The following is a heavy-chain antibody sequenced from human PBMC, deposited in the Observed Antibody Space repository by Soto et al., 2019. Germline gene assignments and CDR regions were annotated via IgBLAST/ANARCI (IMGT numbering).Heavy chain of an antibody. CDR1: GFTFSSYA. CDR3: EKDHSSPTSSLAFDI. J-gene: IGHJ3*02. Sequence: EVQLLESGGGLVQPGGSLRLSCAASGFTFSSYAMSWVRQAPVKGLEWLSAISGSGGSTYYADSVKGRFTISRDNSKNRLYLQMHNLRAEDTAVYYCEKDHSSPTSSLAFDIWCQGTMVTVSS. D-gene: IGHD6-19*01. CDR2: ISGSGGST. V-gene: IGHV3-23*01.